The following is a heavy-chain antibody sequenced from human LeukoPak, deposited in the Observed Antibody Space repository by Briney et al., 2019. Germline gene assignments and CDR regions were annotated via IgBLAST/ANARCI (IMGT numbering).Heavy chain of an antibody. V-gene: IGHV4-59*01. Sequence: SETLSLTCNVSGVSISSYYWSWIRQPPGKGLEWIGYFYRSGGTNYNPSFGSRLTISINTSKRQVSLTLRSVAPADSAVYYCARLSGYYGYVNFWGQGTLVTVSS. D-gene: IGHD3-22*01. CDR1: GVSISSYY. CDR3: ARLSGYYGYVNF. J-gene: IGHJ4*02. CDR2: FYRSGGT.